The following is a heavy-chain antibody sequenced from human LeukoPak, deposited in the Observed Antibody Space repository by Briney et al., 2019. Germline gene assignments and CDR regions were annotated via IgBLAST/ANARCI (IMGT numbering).Heavy chain of an antibody. CDR1: GFTFSNYA. D-gene: IGHD4-23*01. V-gene: IGHV3-23*01. CDR3: AKDLNYYGGNSGRFDY. Sequence: GGSLRLSCAASGFTFSNYAMSWVRQAPGKGLEWVSTISGSGGSTYYSDSVKGRFTISRDNSKNTLYLQMNSLRAEDTAVYYCAKDLNYYGGNSGRFDYWGQGTLVTVSS. J-gene: IGHJ4*02. CDR2: ISGSGGST.